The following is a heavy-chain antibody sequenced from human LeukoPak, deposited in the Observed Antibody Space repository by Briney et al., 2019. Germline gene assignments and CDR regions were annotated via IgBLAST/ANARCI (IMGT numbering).Heavy chain of an antibody. CDR3: AGSPARGDGYNFFDS. D-gene: IGHD5-24*01. CDR2: IYYSGST. Sequence: PSETLSLTCTVSGGSISSYYWSWIRQPPGKGLEWIGYIYYSGSTNYNPSLKSRVTISVDTSKNQFSLKLSSVTAADTALYYCAGSPARGDGYNFFDSWGPGTLVAVSS. J-gene: IGHJ4*02. V-gene: IGHV4-59*12. CDR1: GGSISSYY.